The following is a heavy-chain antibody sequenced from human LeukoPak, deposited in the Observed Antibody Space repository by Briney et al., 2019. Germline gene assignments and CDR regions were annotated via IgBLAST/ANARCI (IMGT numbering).Heavy chain of an antibody. Sequence: GGSLRLSCAASGFTFSSYAMNWVRQAPGKGLEWVAVISYDGTNKDYADSVKGRFTISRDNSRNTLYLQMNSLRAEDTAVYHCARDPLYTNSPPSYFDYWGQGTLVTVSS. D-gene: IGHD2-2*02. CDR1: GFTFSSYA. CDR2: ISYDGTNK. CDR3: ARDPLYTNSPPSYFDY. V-gene: IGHV3-30-3*01. J-gene: IGHJ4*02.